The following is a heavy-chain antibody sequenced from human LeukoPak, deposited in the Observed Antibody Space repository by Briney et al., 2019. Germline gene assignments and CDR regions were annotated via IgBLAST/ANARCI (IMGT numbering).Heavy chain of an antibody. J-gene: IGHJ5*02. V-gene: IGHV4-59*08. D-gene: IGHD6-6*01. CDR2: IYHSGST. CDR1: AGSINSYY. CDR3: SRHEHQRRIAATVDWFDP. Sequence: SETRSLTCTVSAGSINSYYWSWIRQPPGKELEWIGYIYHSGSTNYNPSLKSRVTISVDTSKNQFSLKLTSVTAARTAAYYSSRHEHQRRIAATVDWFDPWGQGTLVTVSS.